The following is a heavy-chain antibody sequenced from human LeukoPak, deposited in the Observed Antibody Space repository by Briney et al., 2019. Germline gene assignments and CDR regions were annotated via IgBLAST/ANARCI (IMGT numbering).Heavy chain of an antibody. CDR1: GGTFSSYA. D-gene: IGHD3-22*01. V-gene: IGHV1-69*04. CDR2: IIPILGIA. Sequence: SVKVSCKASGGTFSSYAISWVRQAPGQGLEWMGRIIPILGIANYAQKFQGRVTITADKSTSTAYMELSSLRSEDTAVYYCARGAYYYDSNGYYSFDYWGQGTLVTVSS. CDR3: ARGAYYYDSNGYYSFDY. J-gene: IGHJ4*02.